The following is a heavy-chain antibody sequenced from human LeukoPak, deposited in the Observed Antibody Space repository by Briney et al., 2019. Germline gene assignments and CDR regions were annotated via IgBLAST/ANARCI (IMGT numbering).Heavy chain of an antibody. CDR2: IYYSEST. J-gene: IGHJ4*02. CDR1: GGSITSYY. V-gene: IGHV4-59*01. CDR3: ARENGYRYDY. D-gene: IGHD5-18*01. Sequence: SETLSLTCTVSGGSITSYYWSWIRQPPGKGLEWIGSIYYSESTNYNPSLKSRVTISVDTSKNQFSLKLSSVTAADTALYYCARENGYRYDYWGQGTLVTVSS.